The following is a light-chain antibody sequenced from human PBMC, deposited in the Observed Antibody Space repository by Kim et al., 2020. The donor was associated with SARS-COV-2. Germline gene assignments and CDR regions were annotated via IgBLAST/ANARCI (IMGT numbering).Light chain of an antibody. V-gene: IGKV1-5*03. CDR2: EAS. Sequence: DIQMTQSPSTLSVSVGDRVTITCRASQSIGTWLAWYQQKPGKAPRLLIYEASNLDSGVPSRFSGSGSGTEFTLTISSLQTDDFATYFCQKYNRSPALTFCGGTKLDIK. CDR1: QSIGTW. CDR3: QKYNRSPALT. J-gene: IGKJ4*01.